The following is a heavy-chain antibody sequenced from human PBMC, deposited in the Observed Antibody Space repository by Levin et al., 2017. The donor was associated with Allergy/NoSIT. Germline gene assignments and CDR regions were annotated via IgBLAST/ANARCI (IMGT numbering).Heavy chain of an antibody. CDR3: ARERETTSYYYDSSGYYGDAFDI. Sequence: SVKVSCKASGGTFSSSAISWVRPAPGPGLEWMGGIIPIFGTANYAQKFQGRVTITADESTSTAYMELSSLRSEDTAVYYCARERETTSYYYDSSGYYGDAFDIWGQGTMVTVSS. CDR2: IIPIFGTA. CDR1: GGTFSSSA. D-gene: IGHD3-22*01. J-gene: IGHJ3*02. V-gene: IGHV1-69*13.